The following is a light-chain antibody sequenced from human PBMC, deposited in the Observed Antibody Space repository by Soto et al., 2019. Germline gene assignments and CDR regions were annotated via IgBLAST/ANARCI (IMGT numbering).Light chain of an antibody. Sequence: DIQVTQYQPPLPASVGYRVTITSRASQYIGNYLNWYQHKPGKAPQLLIYSASTLQIGVPSRFSGSVSGTDFTLTITTLQPDDFASYYCQSNYILPWTFGQGTKV. CDR2: SAS. J-gene: IGKJ1*01. V-gene: IGKV1-39*01. CDR1: QYIGNY. CDR3: QSNYILPWT.